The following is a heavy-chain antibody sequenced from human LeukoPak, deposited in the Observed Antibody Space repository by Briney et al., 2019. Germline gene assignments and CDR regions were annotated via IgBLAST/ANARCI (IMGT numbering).Heavy chain of an antibody. Sequence: PGGSLRLSCAASGFTFSSYAMHWVRQAPGKGLEWVAVISYDGSNKYYADSVKGRFTISRDNSKNTLYLQMNSLRAEDTAVYYCARDQDTSQYQLLYDWGQGTLVTVSS. CDR1: GFTFSSYA. CDR3: ARDQDTSQYQLLYD. D-gene: IGHD2-2*02. J-gene: IGHJ4*02. CDR2: ISYDGSNK. V-gene: IGHV3-30-3*01.